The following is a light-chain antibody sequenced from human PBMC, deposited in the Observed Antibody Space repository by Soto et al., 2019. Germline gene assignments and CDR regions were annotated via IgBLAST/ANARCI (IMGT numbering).Light chain of an antibody. Sequence: IQLTQSPSSLSASVGDRVTITCRASQGISSYLAWYQQKPGKAPKLLIYAASTLQSGVPSRFSGSGSGTDFTLTISSLQPEDFATYYCQQLNSYPPLTFGGGIKVEIK. CDR2: AAS. J-gene: IGKJ4*01. V-gene: IGKV1-9*01. CDR3: QQLNSYPPLT. CDR1: QGISSY.